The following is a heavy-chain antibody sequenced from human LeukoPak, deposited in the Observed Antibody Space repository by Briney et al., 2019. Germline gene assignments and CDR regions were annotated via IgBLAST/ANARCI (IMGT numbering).Heavy chain of an antibody. CDR1: GYTFTSYG. CDR3: ARAYSYGSDYYYGMDV. CDR2: ISGYSGNT. J-gene: IGHJ6*02. D-gene: IGHD5-18*01. V-gene: IGHV1-18*01. Sequence: GASVKVSCKASGYTFTSYGISWVRQAPGQGLEWMGWISGYSGNTKYAHKVQGRVTMTTDTSTGTAYMELRSLRSDDTAVYYCARAYSYGSDYYYGMDVWGQGTTVTVSS.